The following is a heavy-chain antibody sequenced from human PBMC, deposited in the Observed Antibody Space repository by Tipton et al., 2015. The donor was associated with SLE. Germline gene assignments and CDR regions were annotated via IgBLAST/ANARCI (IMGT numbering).Heavy chain of an antibody. CDR1: GGSIRSGIYY. D-gene: IGHD2-2*01. CDR3: ARFSRGSRDVGTNTFDI. CDR2: IFTIGTT. J-gene: IGHJ3*02. V-gene: IGHV4-61*02. Sequence: TLSLTCTVSGGSIRSGIYYWTWIRQPAGTGLEWIGRIFTIGTTSYNPCLKSRVTISLDTSKNQFSLKLSSVTAADTAVYYCARFSRGSRDVGTNTFDIWGQGTMVTVSS.